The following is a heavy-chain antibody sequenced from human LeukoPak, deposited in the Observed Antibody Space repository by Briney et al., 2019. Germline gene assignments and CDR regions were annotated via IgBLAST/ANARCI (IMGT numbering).Heavy chain of an antibody. Sequence: GGSLRLSCAASGFTFSDYAMSWVRQAPGKGLEWVSAITGGGDTTYYADPVKGRFTISRDNSESTVYLQMHGLRAEDTAIYYCAKDFGCTGGSCPFVTAILANWGQGTLVTVSS. CDR2: ITGGGDTT. D-gene: IGHD2-8*02. J-gene: IGHJ4*02. CDR3: AKDFGCTGGSCPFVTAILAN. CDR1: GFTFSDYA. V-gene: IGHV3-23*01.